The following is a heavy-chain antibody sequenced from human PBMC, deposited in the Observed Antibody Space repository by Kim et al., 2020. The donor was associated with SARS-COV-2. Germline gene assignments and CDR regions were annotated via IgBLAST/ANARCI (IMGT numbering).Heavy chain of an antibody. D-gene: IGHD6-19*01. V-gene: IGHV3-21*01. CDR3: ARDLEGIAVL. CDR1: GFTFSSYS. CDR2: ISSSSSYI. Sequence: GGSLRLSCAASGFTFSSYSMNWVRKAPGKGLEWVSSISSSSSYIYYADSVKGRFTISRDNAKNSLYLQMNSLRAEDTAVYYCARDLEGIAVLWGQGTLVTVSS. J-gene: IGHJ1*01.